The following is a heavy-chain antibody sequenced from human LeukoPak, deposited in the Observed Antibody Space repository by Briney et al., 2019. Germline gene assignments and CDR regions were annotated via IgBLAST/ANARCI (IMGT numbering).Heavy chain of an antibody. Sequence: ASVKVSCKASGYPFTSYGISWVRQAPGQGLEWMGWISAYSGDTSHAQKIQGRVTLSTDTSTSTAYMELRSLRSDDTAVYYCAREQLTGPPWFDPWGQGTLVTVSS. CDR3: AREQLTGPPWFDP. V-gene: IGHV1-18*01. CDR2: ISAYSGDT. J-gene: IGHJ5*02. CDR1: GYPFTSYG. D-gene: IGHD7-27*01.